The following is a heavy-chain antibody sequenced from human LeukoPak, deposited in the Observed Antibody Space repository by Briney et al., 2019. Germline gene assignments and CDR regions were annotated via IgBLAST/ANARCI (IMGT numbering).Heavy chain of an antibody. CDR1: GFTFSDYY. D-gene: IGHD3-16*01. V-gene: IGHV3-11*01. J-gene: IGHJ4*02. Sequence: GGSLRLSCAASGFTFSDYYMSWIRQAPGKGLEWVSYISSSGSTIYYADSVKGRFTISRDNAKNSLYLQMNSLRAEDTAVYYCAEDRYDYVWGSYDEYYFDYWGQGTLVTVSS. CDR2: ISSSGSTI. CDR3: AEDRYDYVWGSYDEYYFDY.